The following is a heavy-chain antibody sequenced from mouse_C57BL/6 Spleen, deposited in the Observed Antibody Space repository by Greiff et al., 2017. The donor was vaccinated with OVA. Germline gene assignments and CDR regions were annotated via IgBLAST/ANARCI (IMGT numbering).Heavy chain of an antibody. CDR3: ARDPGGGYLDY. V-gene: IGHV5-4*01. CDR2: ISDGGSYT. Sequence: EVKLVESGGGLVKPGGSLKLSCAASGFTFSSYAMSWVRQTPEKRLEWVATISDGGSYTYYPDNVKGRFTISRDNAKNNLYLQMSHLKSEDTAMYYCARDPGGGYLDYWGQGTTLTVSS. J-gene: IGHJ2*01. CDR1: GFTFSSYA.